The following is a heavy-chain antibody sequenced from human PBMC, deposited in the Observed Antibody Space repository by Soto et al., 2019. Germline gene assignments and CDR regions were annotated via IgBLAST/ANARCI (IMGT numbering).Heavy chain of an antibody. CDR3: ARDRVGRDYYFDY. D-gene: IGHD2-21*02. CDR1: GGSISSGGYY. CDR2: IYPSGST. Sequence: PLETLSLTCAVSGGSISSGGYYWSWIRQPPGKGLEWIGYIYPSGSTYYNPSLKSRVTISVDRSKNQFSLKLSSVTAADTAVYYCARDRVGRDYYFDYWGQGTLVTVSS. V-gene: IGHV4-30-2*01. J-gene: IGHJ4*02.